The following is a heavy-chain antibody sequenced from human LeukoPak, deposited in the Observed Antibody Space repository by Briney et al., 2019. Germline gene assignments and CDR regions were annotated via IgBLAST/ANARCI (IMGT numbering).Heavy chain of an antibody. CDR1: GGSFSGYY. J-gene: IGHJ4*02. V-gene: IGHV4-34*01. D-gene: IGHD2-15*01. CDR3: ARGLEVVVAATQFDY. CDR2: INHSGST. Sequence: SETLSLTCAVCGGSFSGYYWSWIRQPPGKGLEWIGEINHSGSTNYNPSLKSRVTISVDTSKNQFSLKLSSVTAADTAVYYCARGLEVVVAATQFDYWGQGTLVTVSS.